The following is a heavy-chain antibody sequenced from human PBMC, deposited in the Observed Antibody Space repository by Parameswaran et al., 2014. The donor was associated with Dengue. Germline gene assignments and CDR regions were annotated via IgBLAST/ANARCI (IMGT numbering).Heavy chain of an antibody. V-gene: IGHV3-21*01. CDR2: ISSSSSYI. J-gene: IGHJ6*02. CDR3: ARDLRDYYDSSGYYYYYGMDV. Sequence: WIRQPQEGLEWVSSISSSSSYIYYADSVKGRFTISRDNAKNSLYLQMNSLRAEDTAVYYCARDLRDYYDSSGYYYYYGMDVWGQGTTVTVSS. D-gene: IGHD3-22*01.